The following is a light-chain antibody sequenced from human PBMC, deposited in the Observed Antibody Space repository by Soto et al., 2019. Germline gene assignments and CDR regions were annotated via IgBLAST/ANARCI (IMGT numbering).Light chain of an antibody. CDR1: QSVRSY. CDR2: RAS. Sequence: IQMTQSPSTLSASVGDRVIITCRASQSVRSYLAWYQQKPGKAPNLLIYRASSLESGVPSRSSGSGYGTEFTLTISSLRPDDFATYYCQQYDSYSWTFGQGTKVEVK. V-gene: IGKV1-5*03. CDR3: QQYDSYSWT. J-gene: IGKJ1*01.